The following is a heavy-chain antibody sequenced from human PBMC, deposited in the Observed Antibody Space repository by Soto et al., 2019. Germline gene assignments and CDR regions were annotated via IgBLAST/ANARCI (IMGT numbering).Heavy chain of an antibody. Sequence: QVQLVQSGAEVKKPGSSVKVSCKASGGTFRRNGIGGVRQAPGKGLEWLGGIIPIVHTASYAQTFRGRVTITADESTTTAYMELSSLRSEDTAVYYCAMITMIHSFDPWGQGTLVTVSS. V-gene: IGHV1-69*01. CDR2: IIPIVHTA. J-gene: IGHJ5*02. CDR3: AMITMIHSFDP. D-gene: IGHD3-22*01. CDR1: GGTFRRNG.